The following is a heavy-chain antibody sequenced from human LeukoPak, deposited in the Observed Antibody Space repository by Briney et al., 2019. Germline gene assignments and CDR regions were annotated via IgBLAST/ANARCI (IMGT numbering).Heavy chain of an antibody. D-gene: IGHD3-10*01. CDR2: IRYDGSNK. CDR1: GFTFSSYG. V-gene: IGHV3-30*02. Sequence: GGSLRLSCAASGFTFSSYGMHWVRQAPGKGLEWVAFIRYDGSNKYYADSVKGRFTISRDNAANSLYLQMNSLRAEDTAVYYCAMEYYYGSGKDYMDVWGKGTMVTVSS. J-gene: IGHJ6*03. CDR3: AMEYYYGSGKDYMDV.